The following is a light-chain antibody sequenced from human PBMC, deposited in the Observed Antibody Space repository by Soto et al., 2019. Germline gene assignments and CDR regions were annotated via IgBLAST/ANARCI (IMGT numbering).Light chain of an antibody. Sequence: QSALTQPASVSGSPGQSITISCTGTTSDVGGYNFVSWYQHHPGKAPKLMIDNAFDRPSGVSNRFSGSKSGNTASLTISGLQAEDEAHYYCSSYTRGRVVFGGGTQLTVL. CDR2: NAF. CDR1: TSDVGGYNF. CDR3: SSYTRGRVV. J-gene: IGLJ2*01. V-gene: IGLV2-14*03.